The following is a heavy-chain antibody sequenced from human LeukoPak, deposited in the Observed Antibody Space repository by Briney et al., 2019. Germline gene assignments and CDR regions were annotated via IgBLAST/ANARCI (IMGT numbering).Heavy chain of an antibody. D-gene: IGHD3-3*01. J-gene: IGHJ4*02. Sequence: GGSLRLSCAASGFTFRNAWMSWVRQAPGKGLEWVGRIRPETDGGTTDYAAPVKGRFTISRDHSKNTLYLQMDSLKTEDTAVYYVTMRFAWYFDYGAQGALVSVS. CDR3: TMRFAWYFDY. CDR1: GFTFRNAW. V-gene: IGHV3-15*01. CDR2: IRPETDGGTT.